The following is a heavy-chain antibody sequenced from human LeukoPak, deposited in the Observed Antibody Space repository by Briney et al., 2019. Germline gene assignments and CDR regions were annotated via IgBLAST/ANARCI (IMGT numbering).Heavy chain of an antibody. CDR1: GFTFSSYA. V-gene: IGHV4-34*01. J-gene: IGHJ6*02. Sequence: GSLRLSCAASGFTFSSYAMSWIRQPPGKGLEWIGEINHSGSTNYNPSLKSRLTMSVETSKNQISLRLRSVSAADTAVYYCARDDFEYSVHYGMDVWGQGTTVTVSS. CDR2: INHSGST. CDR3: ARDDFEYSVHYGMDV. D-gene: IGHD3/OR15-3a*01.